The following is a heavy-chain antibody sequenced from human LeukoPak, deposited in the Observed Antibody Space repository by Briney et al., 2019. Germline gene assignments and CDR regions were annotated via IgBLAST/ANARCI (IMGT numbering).Heavy chain of an antibody. CDR3: ARTHYYYDTSGYYYPFDY. D-gene: IGHD3-22*01. J-gene: IGHJ4*02. CDR2: IDPSDSYT. V-gene: IGHV5-10-1*01. Sequence: GESLKISCKGSGYSFTSYWISWVRQMSGKGLEWMGTIDPSDSYTNYSPSFQGHVTISADKSISTAYLQWSSLKASDTAMYHCARTHYYYDTSGYYYPFDYWGQGTLVTVSS. CDR1: GYSFTSYW.